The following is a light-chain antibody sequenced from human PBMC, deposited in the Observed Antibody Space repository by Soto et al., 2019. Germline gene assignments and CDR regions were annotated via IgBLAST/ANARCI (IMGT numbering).Light chain of an antibody. CDR2: KAS. Sequence: DIQMTQSPSTLSASVGDRVTITCRASQYISSWLAWYQQKPGKAPKLLIYKASNLESGVPSRFSGSGSGTEFTITISSQQPDDFATYYCQQYNSQRTFGQGTKVEIK. CDR3: QQYNSQRT. V-gene: IGKV1-5*03. CDR1: QYISSW. J-gene: IGKJ1*01.